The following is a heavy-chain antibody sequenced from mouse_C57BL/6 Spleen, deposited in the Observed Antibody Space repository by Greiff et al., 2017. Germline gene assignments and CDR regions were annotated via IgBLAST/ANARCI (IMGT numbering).Heavy chain of an antibody. CDR2: IHPSDSDT. CDR3: AIYYYDYDRDAY. Sequence: QVQLKQPGAELVKPGASVKVSCKVSGYTFTSYWMHWVKQRPGQGLEWIGRIHPSDSDTNYNPKFKGKATLTVDKSSSTAYMQLSSLTSEDSAVYYCAIYYYDYDRDAYWGQGTLVTVSA. J-gene: IGHJ3*01. CDR1: GYTFTSYW. V-gene: IGHV1-74*01. D-gene: IGHD2-4*01.